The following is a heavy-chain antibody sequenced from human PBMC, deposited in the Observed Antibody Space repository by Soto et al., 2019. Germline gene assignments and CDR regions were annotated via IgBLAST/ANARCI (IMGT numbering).Heavy chain of an antibody. V-gene: IGHV2-5*02. J-gene: IGHJ4*02. CDR2: IYWDDDK. Sequence: QITLKESGPTLVKPTQTITLTCTLSRFSLSTSGVGVGWIRQPPGKALEWLALIYWDDDKRYSPFLMSSPAIXKXXSKNQVVLTLTTMDAVDTATYYCAHQGAGYRGFKYWGQGTLVTVSS. CDR3: AHQGAGYRGFKY. CDR1: RFSLSTSGVG. D-gene: IGHD5-12*01.